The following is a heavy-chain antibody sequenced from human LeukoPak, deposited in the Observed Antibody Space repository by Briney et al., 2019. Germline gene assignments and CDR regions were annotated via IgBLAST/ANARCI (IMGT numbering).Heavy chain of an antibody. V-gene: IGHV3-23*01. CDR3: AKDLGISYYYDSSGYPRSAFDI. Sequence: GGSLRLSCAASGFTFSSYAMHWVRQAPGKGLEWVSAISGSGGSTYFADSVKGRFTISRDNSKNTLYLQMNSLRAEDTAVYYCAKDLGISYYYDSSGYPRSAFDIWGQGTMVTVSS. D-gene: IGHD3-22*01. J-gene: IGHJ3*02. CDR1: GFTFSSYA. CDR2: ISGSGGST.